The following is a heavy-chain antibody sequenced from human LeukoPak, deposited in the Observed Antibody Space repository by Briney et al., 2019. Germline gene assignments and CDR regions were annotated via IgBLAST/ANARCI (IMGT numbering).Heavy chain of an antibody. CDR1: GFTFTDYY. J-gene: IGHJ4*02. V-gene: IGHV1-2*02. CDR2: INPHSGGT. CDR3: ARDSRFLDWFCDS. Sequence: ASVKVSCKASGFTFTDYYMHWVRQAPGQGLEWMGWINPHSGGTNYAQKFRGRVTMTRDTPISTSYMELSRLRSDDTAVYYCARDSRFLDWFCDSWGQGTLVTVSS. D-gene: IGHD3-3*01.